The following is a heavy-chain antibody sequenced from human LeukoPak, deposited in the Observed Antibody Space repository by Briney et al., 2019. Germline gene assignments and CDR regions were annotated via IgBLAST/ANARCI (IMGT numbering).Heavy chain of an antibody. D-gene: IGHD3-22*01. J-gene: IGHJ4*02. CDR2: ISSSRNYI. Sequence: GGSLRLSCAASGFTFSSYSMNWVRQAPGKGREWVSYISSSRNYIFYADSVKGRFTISRDNAKNSLYLQMNSLRAEDTAVYYCARDPYYYDSSGYYGEGFDYWGQGTLVTVSS. CDR1: GFTFSSYS. CDR3: ARDPYYYDSSGYYGEGFDY. V-gene: IGHV3-21*05.